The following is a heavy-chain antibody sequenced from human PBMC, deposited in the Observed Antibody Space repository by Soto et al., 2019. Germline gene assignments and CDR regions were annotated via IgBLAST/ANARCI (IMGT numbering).Heavy chain of an antibody. V-gene: IGHV4-30-4*01. CDR1: GGSISSGDYY. D-gene: IGHD4-17*01. J-gene: IGHJ1*01. Sequence: TSETLSLTCTVSGGSISSGDYYWSWIRQPPGKGLEWIGYIYYSGSTYYNPSLKSRVTISVDTSKNQFSLKLSSVTAADTAVYYCASYGGNSGFRAEYFQHWGQGTLVTVSS. CDR3: ASYGGNSGFRAEYFQH. CDR2: IYYSGST.